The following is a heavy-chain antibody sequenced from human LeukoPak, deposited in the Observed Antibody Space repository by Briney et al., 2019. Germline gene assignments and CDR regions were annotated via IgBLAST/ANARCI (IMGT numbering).Heavy chain of an antibody. CDR1: GFTFSSYS. CDR3: ARALGGYGDYEGY. CDR2: ISSSSSYI. J-gene: IGHJ4*02. V-gene: IGHV3-21*04. Sequence: PGGSLRLSCAASGFTFSSYSMNWVRQAPGKGLEWVSSISSSSSYIYYADSVKGRFTISRDNAKNSLYLQMNSLRAEDTAVYYCARALGGYGDYEGYWGQGTLVTVSS. D-gene: IGHD4-17*01.